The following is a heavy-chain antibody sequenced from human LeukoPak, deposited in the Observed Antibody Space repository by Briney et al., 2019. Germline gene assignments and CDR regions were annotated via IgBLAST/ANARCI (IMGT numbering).Heavy chain of an antibody. Sequence: QPGGSLRLSCAASGFTFSSDWMHWVRHAPGEGLVWVSRITNDASSTSYADSVKGRFTISRDNAKNTLYLEMSSLRAEDTAVYCCVRDSSVTRMDVWGKGTTVTVSS. CDR1: GFTFSSDW. CDR2: ITNDASST. J-gene: IGHJ6*04. CDR3: VRDSSVTRMDV. V-gene: IGHV3-74*01. D-gene: IGHD4-17*01.